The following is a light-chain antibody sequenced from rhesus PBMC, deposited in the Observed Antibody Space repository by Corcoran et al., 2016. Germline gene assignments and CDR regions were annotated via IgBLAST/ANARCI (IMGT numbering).Light chain of an antibody. J-gene: IGKJ2*01. CDR2: DAS. V-gene: IGKV1-28*03. Sequence: DIQMTQSPSSLSASVGDTVTITCRASQGITSYLNWFQQKPGKAPKLLIYDASSLESGVPSRFSGSVSGTDVTLTISSLQPEDFAAYYCLQHNRYPYSFGQGTKVEIK. CDR1: QGITSY. CDR3: LQHNRYPYS.